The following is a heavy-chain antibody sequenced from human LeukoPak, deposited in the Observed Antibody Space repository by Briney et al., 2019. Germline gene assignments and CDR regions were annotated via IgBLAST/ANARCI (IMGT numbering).Heavy chain of an antibody. J-gene: IGHJ5*02. CDR1: GGSFSGYY. CDR3: GGYGDPNWFDP. D-gene: IGHD5-18*01. CDR2: INHSGST. Sequence: SETLSLTCAVYGGSFSGYYWSWIRQPPGKGLEWIGEINHSGSTNYNPSLKSRVTISVDTSKNQFSLKLSSVTAADTAVYYCGGYGDPNWFDPWGQGTLVTVSS. V-gene: IGHV4-34*01.